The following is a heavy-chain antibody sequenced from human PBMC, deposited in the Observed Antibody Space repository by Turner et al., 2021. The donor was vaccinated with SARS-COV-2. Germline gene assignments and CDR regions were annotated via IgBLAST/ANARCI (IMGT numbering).Heavy chain of an antibody. D-gene: IGHD2-2*01. CDR1: GYTLTELS. V-gene: IGHV1-24*01. CDR2: FDHEDGET. J-gene: IGHJ5*02. Sequence: QVQLVQSGAEVKKPGDSVKVSCKISGYTLTELSMYWVRQAPGKGLEWMGGFDHEDGETIYAQNFQGRVTMTEDTSTDTAYMELSSLRSEDTAVYFCATGYQLRVNWFDPWGQGTLVTVSS. CDR3: ATGYQLRVNWFDP.